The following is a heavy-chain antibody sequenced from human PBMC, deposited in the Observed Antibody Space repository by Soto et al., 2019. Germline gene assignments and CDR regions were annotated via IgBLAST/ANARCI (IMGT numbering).Heavy chain of an antibody. CDR3: ARTQSVYDY. CDR2: TYYRSKWYI. Sequence: PSQTLSLTCVISGDIVSSKSAAWNWIRQSPSRGLEWLGRTYYRSKWYIEYAVSVKSRITINPDTSKNLFSLQLNSVTPDDTAMYYCARTQSVYDYWGKGTQVTVSS. CDR1: GDIVSSKSAA. V-gene: IGHV6-1*01. J-gene: IGHJ4*02.